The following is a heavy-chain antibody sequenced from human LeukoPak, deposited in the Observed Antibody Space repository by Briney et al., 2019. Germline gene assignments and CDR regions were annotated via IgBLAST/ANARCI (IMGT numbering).Heavy chain of an antibody. CDR2: INWNGGST. V-gene: IGHV3-20*04. D-gene: IGHD3-22*01. Sequence: PGRSLRLSCVASGLTFEVYALSWVRQAPGKGLECVSGINWNGGSTGYADSVKGRFTISRDNAKNSLYLQMNSLRAEDTALYYCASHASYYYDSSGYRHFDFWGQGTLVTVSS. CDR3: ASHASYYYDSSGYRHFDF. CDR1: GLTFEVYA. J-gene: IGHJ4*02.